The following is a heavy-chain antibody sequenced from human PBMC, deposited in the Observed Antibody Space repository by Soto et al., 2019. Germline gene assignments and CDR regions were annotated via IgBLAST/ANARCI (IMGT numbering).Heavy chain of an antibody. V-gene: IGHV4-31*03. Sequence: SLTCTVSGGSISSGGYYWSWIRQHPGKGLEWIGYIYYSGSTYYNPSLKSRVTISVDTSKNQFSLKLSSVTAADTAVYYCARDRGTGSGYYGYYYYGMDVWGQGTTVTVSS. D-gene: IGHD3-3*01. J-gene: IGHJ6*02. CDR2: IYYSGST. CDR1: GGSISSGGYY. CDR3: ARDRGTGSGYYGYYYYGMDV.